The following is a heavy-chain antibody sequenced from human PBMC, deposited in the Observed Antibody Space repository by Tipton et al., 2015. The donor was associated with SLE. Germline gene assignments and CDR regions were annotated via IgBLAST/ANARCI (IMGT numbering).Heavy chain of an antibody. CDR3: VRSSVLERRRYFDS. Sequence: TLSLTCTVSGGSMSSSGYYWVWFRQPPRMGREWTGTIFYSGTTFYTPSLRSRVSISLDTPKNQFSLRLTSVTAADTAVYFCVRSSVLERRRYFDSWGQGALVTVSS. CDR2: IFYSGTT. CDR1: GGSMSSSGYY. J-gene: IGHJ4*02. D-gene: IGHD1-1*01. V-gene: IGHV4-39*07.